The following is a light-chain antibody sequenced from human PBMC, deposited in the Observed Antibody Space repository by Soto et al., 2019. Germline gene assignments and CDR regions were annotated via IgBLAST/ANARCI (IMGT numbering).Light chain of an antibody. J-gene: IGLJ1*01. CDR3: AAWDDSLSGYV. CDR2: CNN. CDR1: SSNIGRDH. Sequence: QSVLTQPPSASGTPGQRVTISCSGSSSNIGRDHVYWYQQLPGTAPKPPIYCNNQRPSGVPDRFSGSKTGTSASLAISGLRSEDEADYYCAAWDDSLSGYVFGNGTKLTVL. V-gene: IGLV1-47*01.